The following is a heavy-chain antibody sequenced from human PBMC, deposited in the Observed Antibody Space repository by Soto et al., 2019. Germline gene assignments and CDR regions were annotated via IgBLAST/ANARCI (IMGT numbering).Heavy chain of an antibody. V-gene: IGHV1-18*01. J-gene: IGHJ4*02. CDR1: GYTFTSYG. CDR3: ARDISPGLTLQGSVY. CDR2: ISAYNGNT. D-gene: IGHD1-1*01. Sequence: QVQLVQSGAEVKKPGASVKVSCKASGYTFTSYGISWVRQAPGQGLEWMGWISAYNGNTNYAQTLQGRVTMTPDTSTITAYMEQRSLRSDDTAVYYCARDISPGLTLQGSVYWGQGTLVTVSS.